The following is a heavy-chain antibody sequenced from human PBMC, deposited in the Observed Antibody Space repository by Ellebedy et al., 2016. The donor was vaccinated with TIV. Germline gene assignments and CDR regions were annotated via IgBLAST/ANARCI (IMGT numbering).Heavy chain of an antibody. J-gene: IGHJ6*02. CDR2: ISYDGSKK. CDR1: GFTFSSYG. CDR3: AKDRTLVGAFYYYGMDV. Sequence: GGSLRLCXAASGFTFSSYGLHWVRQAPGKGLEWLALISYDGSKKFYADSVKGRFIISRDNSKNTVYLEMNSLRGEDTAVFYCAKDRTLVGAFYYYGMDVWGQGTTVTVSS. V-gene: IGHV3-30*18. D-gene: IGHD2-15*01.